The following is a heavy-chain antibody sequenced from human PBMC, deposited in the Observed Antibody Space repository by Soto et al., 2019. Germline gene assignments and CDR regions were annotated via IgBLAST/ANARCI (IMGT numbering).Heavy chain of an antibody. Sequence: QVQLVQSGAEEKKPGASVKVSCKASGYTFTGYAMHWVRQAPGQRLEWMGWSNAGNGNTKYSQKVQGRVTITRDTSASTAYMELSSLRSDDTAVYYCARAVAVPADFASWGQGTLVTVSS. J-gene: IGHJ4*02. CDR3: ARAVAVPADFAS. CDR1: GYTFTGYA. V-gene: IGHV1-3*05. D-gene: IGHD6-19*01. CDR2: SNAGNGNT.